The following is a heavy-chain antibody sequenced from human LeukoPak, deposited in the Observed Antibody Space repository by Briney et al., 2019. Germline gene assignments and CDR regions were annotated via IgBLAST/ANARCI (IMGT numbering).Heavy chain of an antibody. CDR3: ARVASGYDVFDI. CDR2: IYYSGST. V-gene: IGHV4-61*01. D-gene: IGHD3-3*01. J-gene: IGHJ3*02. Sequence: SSETLTLTCTVSGGSVSSGSYYWSWIRQPPGKGLEWIGYIYYSGSTNYNPSLKSRVTISVDTSKNQFSLKLSSVTAADTAVFYCARVASGYDVFDIWGQGTMVTVSS. CDR1: GGSVSSGSYY.